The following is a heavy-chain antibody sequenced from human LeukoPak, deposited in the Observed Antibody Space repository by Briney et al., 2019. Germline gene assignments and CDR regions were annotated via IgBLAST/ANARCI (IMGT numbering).Heavy chain of an antibody. D-gene: IGHD2-15*01. V-gene: IGHV1-24*01. CDR3: ATGRTHCSGGSCHSGLDY. J-gene: IGHJ4*02. CDR1: GYTFTELS. Sequence: ASVKVSCKASGYTFTELSMHWVRQAPGKGLEWMGGFDPEDGETIYAQKFQGRVTMTEDTSTDTAYMELSSLRSEDTAVYYCATGRTHCSGGSCHSGLDYWGQGTLVTVSS. CDR2: FDPEDGET.